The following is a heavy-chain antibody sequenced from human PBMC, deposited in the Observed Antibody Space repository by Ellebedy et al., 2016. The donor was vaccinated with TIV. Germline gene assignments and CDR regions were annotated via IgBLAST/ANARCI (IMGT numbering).Heavy chain of an antibody. V-gene: IGHV1-46*01. D-gene: IGHD2-21*01. CDR1: GYTFINYY. Sequence: ASVKVSCXASGYTFINYYIHWVRQAPGQGLEWLGIINPSDGHTSYAKKIRGRVTMTRDTSTSTVYMALSSLSSEDTAVYFCARGNTLMVVGFDSWGQGTLVTVSS. J-gene: IGHJ4*02. CDR3: ARGNTLMVVGFDS. CDR2: INPSDGHT.